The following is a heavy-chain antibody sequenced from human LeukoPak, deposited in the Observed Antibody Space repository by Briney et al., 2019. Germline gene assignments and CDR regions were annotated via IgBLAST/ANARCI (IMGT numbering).Heavy chain of an antibody. D-gene: IGHD4-11*01. Sequence: GASVKVSCKASGYTFTGYYFHWVRQAPGQGHEWMGWINPNTAGTNYAQKFLGGVTLTWDTSISTAYMELNRLTSDDTAVYYCATSAGDYRAGHYYYMGVWGKGTSVTVSS. J-gene: IGHJ6*03. CDR3: ATSAGDYRAGHYYYMGV. CDR1: GYTFTGYY. V-gene: IGHV1-2*02. CDR2: INPNTAGT.